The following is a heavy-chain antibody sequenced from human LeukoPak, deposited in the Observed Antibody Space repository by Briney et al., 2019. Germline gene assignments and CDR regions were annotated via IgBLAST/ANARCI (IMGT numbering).Heavy chain of an antibody. D-gene: IGHD3-3*02. CDR3: AKDSMDSYYFDS. J-gene: IGHJ4*02. V-gene: IGHV3-30*02. CDR1: GFTFSSYG. CDR2: IRYDGSNK. Sequence: TGGSLRLSCAASGFTFSSYGMHWVRQAPGKGLEWVAFIRYDGSNKYYADSVKGRFTISRDNSKNTLYLQMNSLRAEDTAVYYCAKDSMDSYYFDSWGQGTLVTVSS.